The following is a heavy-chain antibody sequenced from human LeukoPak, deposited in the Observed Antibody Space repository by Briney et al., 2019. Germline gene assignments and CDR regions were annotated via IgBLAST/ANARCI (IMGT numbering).Heavy chain of an antibody. Sequence: PSETLSLTCGVSGGSITNTNYWTWVRQPPGKGLEWIWEVNLQGSTNYNPSLMGRVAISVDKSENHISLQLTSVTAADTAVYYCAREGGPYRPLDYSGQGTLVTVSS. CDR3: AREGGPYRPLDY. CDR1: GGSITNTNY. CDR2: VNLQGST. J-gene: IGHJ4*02. V-gene: IGHV4-4*02.